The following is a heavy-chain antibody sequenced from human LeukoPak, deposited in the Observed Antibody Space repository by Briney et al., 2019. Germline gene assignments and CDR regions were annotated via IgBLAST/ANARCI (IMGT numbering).Heavy chain of an antibody. D-gene: IGHD3-16*02. V-gene: IGHV3-23*01. CDR2: IGGSGGST. J-gene: IGHJ4*02. CDR3: AKEDYDYVMRSYRSTIDY. CDR1: GFTFSRYA. Sequence: GGSLRLSCAASGFTFSRYAMSWVRQAPGKGLEWVSAIGGSGGSTYYADSVKGRFTISRDNSKNTLYLQMNSRRAEDTAVYYCAKEDYDYVMRSYRSTIDYWGQGTLVTVSS.